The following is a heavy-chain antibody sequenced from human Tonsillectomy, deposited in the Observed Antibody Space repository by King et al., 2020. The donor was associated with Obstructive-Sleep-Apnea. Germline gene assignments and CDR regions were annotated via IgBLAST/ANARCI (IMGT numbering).Heavy chain of an antibody. Sequence: VQLVESGGGLVQPGGSLRLSCAASGFTVSNYAMTWVRQAPGKGLEWVSSISDSGDSTYYADSVKGRFIISRDNSKKTLYLQMNSLRAEDTAFYYCAKGTFGSGSYLFRYWGKGPLVIVSP. CDR1: GFTVSNYA. D-gene: IGHD3-10*01. V-gene: IGHV3-23*04. J-gene: IGHJ4*02. CDR3: AKGTFGSGSYLFRY. CDR2: ISDSGDST.